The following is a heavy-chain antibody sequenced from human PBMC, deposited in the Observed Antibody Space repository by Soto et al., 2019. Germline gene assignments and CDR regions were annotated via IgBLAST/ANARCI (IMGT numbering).Heavy chain of an antibody. J-gene: IGHJ5*02. V-gene: IGHV4-59*01. CDR1: GGSISSYY. D-gene: IGHD2-15*01. Sequence: QVQLQESGPGLVKPSETLSLTCTVSGGSISSYYWSWIRQPPGKGLEWIGYIYYSGSTNYNPSLKRRFTISVDTSKNQFSLKLSSVTAADTAVYYCARDDRGGYCSGGSCKGWFDPWGQGTLVTVSS. CDR2: IYYSGST. CDR3: ARDDRGGYCSGGSCKGWFDP.